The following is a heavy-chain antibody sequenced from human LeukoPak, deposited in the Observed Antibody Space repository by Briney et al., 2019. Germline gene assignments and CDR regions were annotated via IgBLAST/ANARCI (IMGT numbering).Heavy chain of an antibody. CDR3: ANPPLRGYSSSWYNF. J-gene: IGHJ4*02. CDR1: GFTFSSYG. CDR2: IRYDGSNK. D-gene: IGHD6-13*01. V-gene: IGHV3-30*02. Sequence: GRSLRLSCAAAGFTFSSYGMHWVRQDPGKGLEWVAFIRYDGSNKYYADSVKGRFTISRDNSKNTLYLQMNSLRAEDTAVYYCANPPLRGYSSSWYNFWGQGTLVTVSS.